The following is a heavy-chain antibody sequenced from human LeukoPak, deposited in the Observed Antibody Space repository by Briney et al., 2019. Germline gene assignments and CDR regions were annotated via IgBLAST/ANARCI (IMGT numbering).Heavy chain of an antibody. V-gene: IGHV3-74*01. D-gene: IGHD6-6*01. CDR3: ARPGGSSSLGY. CDR2: INTDGSST. CDR1: GFTFSSYW. Sequence: GGSLRLSCAASGFTFSSYWMHWVRQAPGKGLVWVSHINTDGSSTTYADSVKGRLTISRDNAKNTLYLQMNSLRAEDTAVYYCARPGGSSSLGYWGQGTLVTVSS. J-gene: IGHJ4*02.